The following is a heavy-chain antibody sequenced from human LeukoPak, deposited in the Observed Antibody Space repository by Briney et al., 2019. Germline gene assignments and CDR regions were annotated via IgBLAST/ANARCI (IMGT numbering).Heavy chain of an antibody. CDR2: IKQDGSEK. CDR1: GFTFSSYA. Sequence: GGSLRLSCAASGFTFSSYAMHWVRQAPGKGLEWVANIKQDGSEKYYVDSVKGRFTISRDNAKNSLYLQMNSLRAEDTAVYYCARPYSYDYFDYWGQGTLVTVSS. CDR3: ARPYSYDYFDY. J-gene: IGHJ4*02. V-gene: IGHV3-7*01. D-gene: IGHD5-24*01.